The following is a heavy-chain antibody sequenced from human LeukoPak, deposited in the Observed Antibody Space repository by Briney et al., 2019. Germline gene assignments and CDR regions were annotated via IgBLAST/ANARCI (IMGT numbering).Heavy chain of an antibody. V-gene: IGHV5-51*01. CDR2: IYPGDSDT. CDR1: GYSFTSYW. J-gene: IGHJ5*02. Sequence: GESLKISCKASGYSFTSYWIGWVRQMPGKGLEWMGIIYPGDSDTRYSPSFQGQVTISADKSISTAYLQWSRLKASDTAMYYCAVYSSDCWFDPWGQGTLVTVSS. CDR3: AVYSSDCWFDP. D-gene: IGHD3-22*01.